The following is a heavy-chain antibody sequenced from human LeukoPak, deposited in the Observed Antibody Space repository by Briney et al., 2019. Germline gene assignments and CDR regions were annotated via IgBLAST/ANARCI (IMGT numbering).Heavy chain of an antibody. V-gene: IGHV3-74*01. CDR1: RFTFSRYW. CDR3: ARDGNYYDSSGPADY. D-gene: IGHD3-22*01. Sequence: PGGSLRLSCAASRFTFSRYWMHWSGQAPGNGLVWVLRINSDGISTSYADSVKGRFTISRDNAKNTLYLQMNSLRAEDTAVYYCARDGNYYDSSGPADYWGQGTLVTVSS. CDR2: INSDGIST. J-gene: IGHJ4*02.